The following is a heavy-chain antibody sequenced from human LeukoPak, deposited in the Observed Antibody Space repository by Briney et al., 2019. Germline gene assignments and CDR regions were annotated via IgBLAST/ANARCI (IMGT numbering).Heavy chain of an antibody. CDR3: ARTKGSGSYGIDY. CDR1: GYSISSSNW. D-gene: IGHD1-26*01. V-gene: IGHV4-28*01. Sequence: SDTLSLTCAVSGYSISSSNWWGWIRQPPGKGLEGSGYIYYSGSTYYNPSLKSRVTMSVDTSKNQFSLKLSSVTAVDTAVYYCARTKGSGSYGIDYWGQGTLVTVSS. CDR2: IYYSGST. J-gene: IGHJ4*02.